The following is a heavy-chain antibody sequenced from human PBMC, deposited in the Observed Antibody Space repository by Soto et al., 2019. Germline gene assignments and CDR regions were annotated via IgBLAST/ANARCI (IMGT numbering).Heavy chain of an antibody. V-gene: IGHV3-30-3*01. CDR1: GFTFSSYA. CDR3: ARMGGAGGFLEWDNWFDP. D-gene: IGHD3-3*01. CDR2: ISYDGSNK. Sequence: QVQLVESGGGVVQPGRSLRLSCAASGFTFSSYAMHWVRQAPGKGLEWVAVISYDGSNKYYADSVKGRFTISRDNSKTTLYLQMNSLRAEDTAVYYCARMGGAGGFLEWDNWFDPWGQGTLVTVSS. J-gene: IGHJ5*02.